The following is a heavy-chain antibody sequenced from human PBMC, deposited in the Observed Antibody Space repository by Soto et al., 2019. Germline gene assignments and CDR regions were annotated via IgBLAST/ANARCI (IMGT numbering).Heavy chain of an antibody. V-gene: IGHV5-51*01. J-gene: IGHJ4*02. CDR3: GRGRSGQIVVFY. Sequence: REALKISCKGSGYRFINFWIGWVRHKPGKGLEWMGIIYPGDSDTRYSPSFQGQVSMSADKSTSTAYLQWTSLKASDTAVYYCGRGRSGQIVVFYWGQGTLVTVAS. D-gene: IGHD5-12*01. CDR2: IYPGDSDT. CDR1: GYRFINFW.